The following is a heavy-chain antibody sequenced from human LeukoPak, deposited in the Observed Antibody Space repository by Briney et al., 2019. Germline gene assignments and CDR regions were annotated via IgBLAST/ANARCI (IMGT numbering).Heavy chain of an antibody. V-gene: IGHV4-34*01. CDR3: ARLRVKLRYFDWLLFRWFDP. CDR1: GGSFSGYY. Sequence: PSETLSLTCAVYGGSFSGYYWSWIRQPPGKGLEWIGEINHSGSTNYNPSLKSRVTISVDTSKNQFSLKLSSVTAADTAVYYCARLRVKLRYFDWLLFRWFDPWGQGTLVTVSS. D-gene: IGHD3-9*01. J-gene: IGHJ5*02. CDR2: INHSGST.